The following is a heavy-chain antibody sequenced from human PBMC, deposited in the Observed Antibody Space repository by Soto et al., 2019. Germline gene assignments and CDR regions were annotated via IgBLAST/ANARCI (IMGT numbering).Heavy chain of an antibody. D-gene: IGHD6-13*01. CDR1: GLTLSTNG. J-gene: IGHJ4*02. V-gene: IGHV3-33*01. CDR2: IWYDGSNK. CDR3: AREPAVYSSSWIDY. Sequence: QVQLVESGEAVVRPGGPLRPSCEAPGLTLSTNGMNWVRQAQGKGLEWVAVIWYDGSNKYYADSVKGRFTISRDNSKNTLYLQMNSLRAEDTAVYYCAREPAVYSSSWIDYWGQGTLVTVSS.